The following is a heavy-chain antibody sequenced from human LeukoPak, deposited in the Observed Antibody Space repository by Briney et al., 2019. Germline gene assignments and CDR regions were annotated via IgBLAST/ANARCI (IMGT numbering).Heavy chain of an antibody. J-gene: IGHJ4*02. CDR1: GFTFSNAW. V-gene: IGHV3-15*01. CDR3: TTVGGLRYFDWLSDAHDY. Sequence: GGSLRLSCAASGFTFSNAWMSWVRQAPGKGREWVGRIKSKTDGGTTDYAAPVKGRFTISRDDSKNTLYLQMNSLKTEDTAVYYCTTVGGLRYFDWLSDAHDYWGQGTLVTVSS. CDR2: IKSKTDGGTT. D-gene: IGHD3-9*01.